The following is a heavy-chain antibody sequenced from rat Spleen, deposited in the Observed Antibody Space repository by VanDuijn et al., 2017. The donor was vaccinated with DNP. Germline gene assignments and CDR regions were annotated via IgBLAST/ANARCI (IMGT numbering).Heavy chain of an antibody. CDR3: ARQDYYDGSYYPDY. D-gene: IGHD1-12*02. CDR2: ISPRGGST. CDR1: GFTFSNYD. J-gene: IGHJ2*01. Sequence: EVQMVESGGGLVQPGRSLKLSCAASGFTFSNYDMAWVRQAPTKGLEWVASISPRGGSTYYRDSVKGRFTVSRDNAKSSLYLQMDSLRSEDTATYYCARQDYYDGSYYPDYWGQGVMVTVSS. V-gene: IGHV5-25*01.